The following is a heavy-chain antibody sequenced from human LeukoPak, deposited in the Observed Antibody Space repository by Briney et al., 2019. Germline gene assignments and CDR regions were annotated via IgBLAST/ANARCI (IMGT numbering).Heavy chain of an antibody. CDR2: IYTSGST. CDR3: QLYYGSETVDY. V-gene: IGHV4-4*07. CDR1: GGSISSYY. J-gene: IGHJ4*02. Sequence: SETLSLTCTDSGGSISSYYWSWIRQPAGKGLEWIGRIYTSGSTYYNPSLKSRVTISVDTSKNQFSLKLSSVTAADTAVYYCQLYYGSETVDYWGQGTLVTVSS. D-gene: IGHD3-10*01.